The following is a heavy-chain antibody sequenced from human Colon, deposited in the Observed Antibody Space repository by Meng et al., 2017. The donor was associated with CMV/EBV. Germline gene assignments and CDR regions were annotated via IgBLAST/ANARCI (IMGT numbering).Heavy chain of an antibody. CDR3: ARNRLECGGDCYFADS. V-gene: IGHV3-66*01. Sequence: GGSLRLSCVASGFSVSRNYISWVRQCPGKGLEWVSVIYDTGRTYYEDSVKGRFTVSRDESKNTVFLQMNNLRTEDTAVYYCARNRLECGGDCYFADSWGQGTQVTVSS. J-gene: IGHJ5*02. D-gene: IGHD2-21*02. CDR1: GFSVSRNY. CDR2: IYDTGRT.